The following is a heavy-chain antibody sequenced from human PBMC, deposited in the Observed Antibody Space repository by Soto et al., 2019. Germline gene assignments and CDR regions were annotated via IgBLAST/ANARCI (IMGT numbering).Heavy chain of an antibody. CDR2: INPNSGGT. V-gene: IGHV1-2*02. CDR3: XXXXXXXXXXXXYY. J-gene: IGHJ6*01. Sequence: QVQLVQSGAEVKKPGASVKVSCKASGYTFTGYYMHWVRQAPGQGLEWMGWINPNSGGTNYAQKFQGRVTMTRDTXXXXXXMELSRLRSXDTXXXXXXXXXXXXXXXXXYY. CDR1: GYTFTGYY.